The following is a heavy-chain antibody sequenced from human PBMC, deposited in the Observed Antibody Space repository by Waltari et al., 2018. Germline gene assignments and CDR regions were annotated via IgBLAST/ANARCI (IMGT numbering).Heavy chain of an antibody. Sequence: EVQLVESGGGLVQPGGSLRLSCAASGFTFSSFWMHWVRQAPGKGLVCVSRVNGDGSGTTYADSVKGRFTISRDNAKNTLYLQMNSLYYCVRGYGRGVTNGDYFEYWGQGTLVTVSS. CDR2: VNGDGSGT. J-gene: IGHJ4*02. CDR3: VTNGDYFEY. D-gene: IGHD3-10*02. CDR1: GFTFSSFW. V-gene: IGHV3-74*01.